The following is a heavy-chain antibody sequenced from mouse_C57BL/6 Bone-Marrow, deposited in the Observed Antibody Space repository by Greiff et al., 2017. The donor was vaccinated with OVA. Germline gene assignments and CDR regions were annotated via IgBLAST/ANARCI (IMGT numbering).Heavy chain of an antibody. CDR2: ISNGGGST. CDR3: ARHGSRYAMDY. CDR1: GFTFSDYY. V-gene: IGHV5-12*01. J-gene: IGHJ4*01. Sequence: DVMLVESGGGLVQPGGSLKLSCAASGFTFSDYYMYWVRQTPEKRLEWVAYISNGGGSTYYPDTVKGRFTISRDNAKNTLYLQMSRLKSEDTAMYYCARHGSRYAMDYWGQGTSVTVSS.